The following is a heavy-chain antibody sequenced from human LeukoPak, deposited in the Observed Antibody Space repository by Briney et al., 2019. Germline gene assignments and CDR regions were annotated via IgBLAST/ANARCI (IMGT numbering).Heavy chain of an antibody. CDR1: GFTFSNAW. CDR2: IKSKTDGGTT. CDR3: TSRYFDWLSLPALTDY. D-gene: IGHD3-9*01. Sequence: PGGSLRLSCAAPGFTFSNAWMSWVRQAPGKGLEWVGRIKSKTDGGTTDYAAPVKGRFTISRDDSKNTLYLQMNSLKTEDTAVYYCTSRYFDWLSLPALTDYWGQGTLVTVSS. J-gene: IGHJ4*02. V-gene: IGHV3-15*01.